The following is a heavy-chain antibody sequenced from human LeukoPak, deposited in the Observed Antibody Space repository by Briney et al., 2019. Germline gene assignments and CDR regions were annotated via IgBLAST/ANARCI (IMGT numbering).Heavy chain of an antibody. V-gene: IGHV3-30*02. J-gene: IGHJ4*02. D-gene: IGHD5-18*01. CDR1: GFTFSSYG. Sequence: PGGSLRLSCAASGFTFSSYGMHWVRQAPGKGLEWVAFIRYDGSNKYYADSVKGRFTISRDNSKNTLYLQMNSLRAEDTVVYYCARDSSSVDTAMVTQDYWGQGTLVTVSS. CDR3: ARDSSSVDTAMVTQDY. CDR2: IRYDGSNK.